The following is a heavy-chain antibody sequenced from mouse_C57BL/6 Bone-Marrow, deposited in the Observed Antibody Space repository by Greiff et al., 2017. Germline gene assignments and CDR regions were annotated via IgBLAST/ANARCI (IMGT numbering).Heavy chain of an antibody. CDR2: INPSSGYT. CDR1: GYTFTSYW. D-gene: IGHD3-2*02. J-gene: IGHJ4*01. Sequence: QVQLQQSGAELAKPGASVKLSCKASGYTFTSYWMHWVKQRPGQGLEWIGYINPSSGYTKYNQKFKDKATLTADKSSSTAYMQLSSLTYEDSAVYYCARRQLRLFYAMDYWGQGTSVTVSS. CDR3: ARRQLRLFYAMDY. V-gene: IGHV1-7*01.